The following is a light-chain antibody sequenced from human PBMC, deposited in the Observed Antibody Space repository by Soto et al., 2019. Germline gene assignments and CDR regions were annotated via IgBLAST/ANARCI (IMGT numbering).Light chain of an antibody. Sequence: QPVLTQSPSASASLGASVKLTCTLSSGHSNYAIAWHQQQPEKGPRYLMKLNNDGSHTKGDGIPDRFSGSSSGAERYLTISSLQSEDEADYYCQTWGTGIWVFGGGTQLTVL. V-gene: IGLV4-69*01. J-gene: IGLJ3*02. CDR1: SGHSNYA. CDR2: LNNDGSH. CDR3: QTWGTGIWV.